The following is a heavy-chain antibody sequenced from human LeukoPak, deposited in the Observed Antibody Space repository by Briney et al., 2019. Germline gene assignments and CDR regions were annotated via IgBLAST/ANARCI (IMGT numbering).Heavy chain of an antibody. CDR1: GGSFSGYY. J-gene: IGHJ6*04. D-gene: IGHD3-10*01. CDR2: INHSGST. V-gene: IGHV4-34*01. Sequence: SETLSLTCAVYGGSFSGYYWSWIRQPPRKGLEGIGEINHSGSTNYNPSLTSRVTISVDTSKNQFSLKLSSVTAADAAVYYCAIRVMVRGPFGVWGKGTTVTVSS. CDR3: AIRVMVRGPFGV.